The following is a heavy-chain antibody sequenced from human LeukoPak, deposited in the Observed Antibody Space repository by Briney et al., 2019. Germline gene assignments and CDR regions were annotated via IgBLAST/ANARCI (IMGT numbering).Heavy chain of an antibody. CDR3: TTDDYGDNHKDDGFDM. CDR2: IKSITDGGTT. V-gene: IGHV3-15*01. D-gene: IGHD4/OR15-4a*01. CDR1: GFTVSDKY. J-gene: IGHJ3*02. Sequence: KTGGSLRLSCAASGFTVSDKYMSWVRQAPGKGLEWVAGIKSITDGGTTDYAAPVKGRFTISRDDSKNTLFLQMSSLKTEDTAVYYCTTDDYGDNHKDDGFDMWGQGTMVTVSS.